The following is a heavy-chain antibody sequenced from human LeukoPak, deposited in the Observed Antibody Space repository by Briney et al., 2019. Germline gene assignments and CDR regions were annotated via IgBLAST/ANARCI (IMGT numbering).Heavy chain of an antibody. CDR3: AGQVASSADFDY. D-gene: IGHD5-12*01. J-gene: IGHJ4*02. Sequence: ASVKVSCKASGYTFTGYYMHWVRQAPGQGLEWMGRINPNSGGTYYAQEFQGGVTMTRDTSISAAYMELSRLRSDDTAVYYCAGQVASSADFDYWGQGTLVTVSS. V-gene: IGHV1-2*06. CDR1: GYTFTGYY. CDR2: INPNSGGT.